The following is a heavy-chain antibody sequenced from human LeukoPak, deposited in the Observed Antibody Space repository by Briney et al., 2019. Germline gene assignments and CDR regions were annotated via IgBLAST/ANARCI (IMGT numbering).Heavy chain of an antibody. Sequence: PGGSMRLSCVASGFTFSNYAMSCVRQAPGKGLEWVSGISSSGSSTFFADHVKGRFTIARDNAKSSLYLQMNTLQAEDTAVYYCGRRATGSSSLFYYYMDVWGKGTTVSVSS. CDR3: GRRATGSSSLFYYYMDV. CDR2: ISSSGSST. D-gene: IGHD1-26*01. CDR1: GFTFSNYA. J-gene: IGHJ6*03. V-gene: IGHV3-23*01.